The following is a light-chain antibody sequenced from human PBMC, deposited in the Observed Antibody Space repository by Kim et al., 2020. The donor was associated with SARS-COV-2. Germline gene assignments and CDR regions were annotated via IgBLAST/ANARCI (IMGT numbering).Light chain of an antibody. V-gene: IGKV3-11*01. J-gene: IGKJ5*01. Sequence: EIVLTQSPATLSLSPGERATLSCRASQSVSSYLAWYQQKPGQAPRLLIYDASNRATGIPARFSGSGSGTDFTLTISSLEPEDFAVYYCQQRSNWPLAFGQRTRLEIK. CDR3: QQRSNWPLA. CDR2: DAS. CDR1: QSVSSY.